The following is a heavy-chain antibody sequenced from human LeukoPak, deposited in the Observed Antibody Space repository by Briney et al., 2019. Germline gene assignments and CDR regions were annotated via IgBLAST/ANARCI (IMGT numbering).Heavy chain of an antibody. CDR3: ARLIRMTNVPH. D-gene: IGHD4-11*01. CDR2: INPNSGGT. J-gene: IGHJ1*01. V-gene: IGHV1-2*02. CDR1: GYTFSNHD. Sequence: ASVKVSCKASGYTFSNHDMNWVRQAPGQGLEWMGWINPNSGGTNYAQKFQGRVTMTRDTSISTAYMELSRLRSDDTAVYYCARLIRMTNVPHWGQGTLVTVSS.